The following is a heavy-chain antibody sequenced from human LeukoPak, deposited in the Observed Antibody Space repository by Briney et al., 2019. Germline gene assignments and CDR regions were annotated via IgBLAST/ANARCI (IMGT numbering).Heavy chain of an antibody. CDR2: IRYDGSNK. CDR1: GFTFSSYG. D-gene: IGHD3-3*01. J-gene: IGHJ4*02. Sequence: PGGSLRLSCAASGFTFSSYGMHWVRQAPGKGLEWVAFIRYDGSNKYYADSVKGRFTISRDNSKNTLYLQMNSLRAEDTAVYYCAKISTYYDFWSGYYTGIDYWGQGTLVTVSS. CDR3: AKISTYYDFWSGYYTGIDY. V-gene: IGHV3-30*02.